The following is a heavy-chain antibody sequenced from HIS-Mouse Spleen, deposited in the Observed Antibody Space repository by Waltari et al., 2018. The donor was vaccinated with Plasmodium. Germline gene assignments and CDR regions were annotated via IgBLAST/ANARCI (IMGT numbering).Heavy chain of an antibody. V-gene: IGHV3-30-3*01. J-gene: IGHJ4*02. CDR3: ARDRRLAFDY. D-gene: IGHD2-15*01. CDR1: GFTSNGYA. Sequence: QVQLVESGGGVVQPGRSMRLYCAATGFTSNGYAMHWVRQAPGKGLEWVAVISYDGSNKYYADSVKGRFTISRDNSKNTLYLQMNSLRAEDTAVYYCARDRRLAFDYWGQGTLVTVSS. CDR2: ISYDGSNK.